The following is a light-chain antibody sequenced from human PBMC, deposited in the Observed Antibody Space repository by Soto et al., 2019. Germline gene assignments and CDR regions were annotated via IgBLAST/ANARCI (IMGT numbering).Light chain of an antibody. Sequence: EIVLTQSPGTLSLSPGEKNTLSCRANQSVSCSYLAWYQQKPGQAPRLLIYGTSSRATAIPDRFSGSGSGTDFTLTISRLEPEDFAVYYCQQYGSSSWTFGQGTKVDIK. CDR2: GTS. J-gene: IGKJ1*01. CDR3: QQYGSSSWT. V-gene: IGKV3-20*01. CDR1: QSVSCSY.